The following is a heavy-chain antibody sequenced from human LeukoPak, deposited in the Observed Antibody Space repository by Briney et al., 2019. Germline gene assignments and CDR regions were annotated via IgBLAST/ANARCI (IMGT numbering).Heavy chain of an antibody. V-gene: IGHV4-34*01. CDR3: ARSWVRGVIWFDP. Sequence: SETLSLTCAVYGGSFSGYYWSWIRQPPGKGLEWIGEINHSGSTNYNPSLKSRVTISVDTSKNQFSLKLSSVTAADTAVYYCARSWVRGVIWFDPWGQGTLVTVSS. D-gene: IGHD3-10*01. CDR2: INHSGST. CDR1: GGSFSGYY. J-gene: IGHJ5*02.